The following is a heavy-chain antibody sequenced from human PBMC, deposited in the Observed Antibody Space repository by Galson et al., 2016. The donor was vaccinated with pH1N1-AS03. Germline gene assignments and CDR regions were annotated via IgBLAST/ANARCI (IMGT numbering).Heavy chain of an antibody. V-gene: IGHV6-1*01. CDR1: GDSVSSNIDA. Sequence: CAISGDSVSSNIDAWNWIRQSPSGGLEWLGRTYWRSKWYNDYAVSVKSRITINPDTSKNQFSLQLNSVTPEDTAVYYCARGRYSAFVIWGQGTMGTVSS. D-gene: IGHD1-1*01. CDR3: ARGRYSAFVI. CDR2: TYWRSKWYN. J-gene: IGHJ3*02.